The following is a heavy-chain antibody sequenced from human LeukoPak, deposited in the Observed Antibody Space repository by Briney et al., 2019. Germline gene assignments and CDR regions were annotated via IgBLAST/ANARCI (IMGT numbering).Heavy chain of an antibody. Sequence: GASVKVSCKASGYTFTSYYMHWVRQAPGQGLEWMGIINPSGGSTSYAQKFQGRVTMTRDTSTSTAYMELSRLRSDDTAVYFCARSSIQLWFLDYWGQGTLVTVSS. CDR2: INPSGGST. CDR1: GYTFTSYY. J-gene: IGHJ4*02. CDR3: ARSSIQLWFLDY. V-gene: IGHV1-46*01. D-gene: IGHD5-18*01.